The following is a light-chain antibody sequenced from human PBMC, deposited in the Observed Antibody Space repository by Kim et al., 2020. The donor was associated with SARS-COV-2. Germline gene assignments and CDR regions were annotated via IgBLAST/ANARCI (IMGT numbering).Light chain of an antibody. CDR3: AAWDDSLWV. V-gene: IGLV1-47*01. CDR2: RNN. CDR1: SSNIGSNY. J-gene: IGLJ2*01. Sequence: SELTQPPSASGTPGQRVTISCSGSSSNIGSNYVYWYQQLPGTAPKLLIYRNNQRPSGVPDRFSGSKSGTSASLAISGLRSEDEADYYCAAWDDSLWVFGGGTQLTVL.